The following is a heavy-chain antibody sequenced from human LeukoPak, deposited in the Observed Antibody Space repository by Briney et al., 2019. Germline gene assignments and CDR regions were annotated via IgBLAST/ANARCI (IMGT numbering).Heavy chain of an antibody. CDR2: IIPIFGTA. Sequence: ASVKVSCKASGGTFSSYAISWVRQAPGQGLEWMGGIIPIFGTANYAQKFQGRVTMTRDTSISTAYMELSRLRSDDTAVYYCARIYGSGSYSYYYYMDVWGKGTTVTVSS. V-gene: IGHV1-69*05. J-gene: IGHJ6*03. CDR1: GGTFSSYA. D-gene: IGHD3-10*01. CDR3: ARIYGSGSYSYYYYMDV.